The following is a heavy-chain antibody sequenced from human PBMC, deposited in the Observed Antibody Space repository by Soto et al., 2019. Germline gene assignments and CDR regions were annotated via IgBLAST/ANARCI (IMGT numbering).Heavy chain of an antibody. Sequence: SETLSLTCAVSGDSVSNDNYYWSWIRQPPGKGLEWIGYIYYSGTTNYNSYLKSRLSLSVDMSKNQFYLKLASVTAADTAVYFCARAQRGRTAFTFDYWGQGALVTVSS. J-gene: IGHJ4*02. V-gene: IGHV4-61*01. D-gene: IGHD3-16*01. CDR2: IYYSGTT. CDR3: ARAQRGRTAFTFDY. CDR1: GDSVSNDNYY.